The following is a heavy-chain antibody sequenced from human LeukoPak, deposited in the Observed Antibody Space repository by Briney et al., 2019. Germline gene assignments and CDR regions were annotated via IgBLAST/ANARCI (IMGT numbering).Heavy chain of an antibody. CDR3: ARDNGGGFDY. J-gene: IGHJ4*02. CDR2: IWYDGSNK. CDR1: GFTFSGFG. D-gene: IGHD3-10*01. V-gene: IGHV3-33*01. Sequence: GGSLGLSFAPSGFTFSGFGRNWVGQAPGKGLEWVAVIWYDGSNKYYADSVKGRFTISRDNSKNTLYLQMNSLRAEDTAVYYCARDNGGGFDYWGQGTLVTVSS.